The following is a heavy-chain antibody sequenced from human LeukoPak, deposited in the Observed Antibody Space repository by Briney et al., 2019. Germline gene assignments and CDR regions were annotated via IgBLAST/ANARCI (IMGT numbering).Heavy chain of an antibody. CDR3: ARASSYDILTGYPYGMDV. J-gene: IGHJ6*02. CDR1: GYTFTSYG. D-gene: IGHD3-9*01. Sequence: ASVKVSCKASGYTFTSYGISWVRQAPGQGLEWMGWISAYNGNTNYAQKLQGRVTMTTDTSTSTAYMELGSLRSDDTAVYYCARASSYDILTGYPYGMDVWGQGTTVTVSS. CDR2: ISAYNGNT. V-gene: IGHV1-18*01.